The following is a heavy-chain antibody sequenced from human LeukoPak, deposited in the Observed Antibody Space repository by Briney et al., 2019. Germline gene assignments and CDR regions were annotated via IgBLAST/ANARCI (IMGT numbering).Heavy chain of an antibody. CDR1: GYSFATRW. D-gene: IGHD3-10*01. J-gene: IGHJ6*02. V-gene: IGHV5-51*01. CDR3: ARGAYGSGSYYNYYGMDV. CDR2: IYPDDSDA. Sequence: RAGESLKISCKGSGYSFATRWVAWVRQMPGKGLEWMGIIYPDDSDARYSPSFQGQVTISADKSISTAYLQWSSLKASDTAMYFRARGAYGSGSYYNYYGMDVWGQGTTVTVSS.